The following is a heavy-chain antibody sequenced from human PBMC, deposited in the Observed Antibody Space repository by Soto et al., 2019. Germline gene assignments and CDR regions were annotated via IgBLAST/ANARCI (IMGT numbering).Heavy chain of an antibody. V-gene: IGHV1-18*01. Sequence: ASVKVSCKASGYTFSSYGIAWVRQAPGQGLEWMGWISAYNGNTNYAQKLQGRLTMTTDTSTSTAYMELRSLRSDDTAVYYCARGYTQSTVTPIRYWGQGTLVTVSS. CDR3: ARGYTQSTVTPIRY. CDR1: GYTFSSYG. D-gene: IGHD4-17*01. J-gene: IGHJ4*02. CDR2: ISAYNGNT.